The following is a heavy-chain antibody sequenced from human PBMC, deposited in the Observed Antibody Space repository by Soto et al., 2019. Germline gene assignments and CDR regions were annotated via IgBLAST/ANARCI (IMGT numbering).Heavy chain of an antibody. D-gene: IGHD3-3*01. CDR2: IKQDGSEK. V-gene: IGHV3-7*01. CDR3: ASALSVTIFGVVIIDYYYYMDV. J-gene: IGHJ6*03. Sequence: GGSLRLSCAASGFTFSSYWMSWVRQAPGKGLEWVANIKQDGSEKYYVDSVKGRFTISRDNAKNSLYLQMNSLRAEDTAVYYCASALSVTIFGVVIIDYYYYMDVWGKGTTVTVSS. CDR1: GFTFSSYW.